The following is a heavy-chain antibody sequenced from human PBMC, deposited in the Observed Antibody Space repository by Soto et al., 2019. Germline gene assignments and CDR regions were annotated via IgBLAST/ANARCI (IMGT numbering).Heavy chain of an antibody. Sequence: PSETLSLTFTVSGGSISSYYWSWIRQPPGKGLEWIGYIYYSGSTNYNPSLKSRVTISVDTSKNQFSLKLSSVTAADTAVYYCARGYYDILTGYRSGPNWFDPWGQGTLVTVSS. CDR1: GGSISSYY. CDR3: ARGYYDILTGYRSGPNWFDP. V-gene: IGHV4-59*01. D-gene: IGHD3-9*01. CDR2: IYYSGST. J-gene: IGHJ5*02.